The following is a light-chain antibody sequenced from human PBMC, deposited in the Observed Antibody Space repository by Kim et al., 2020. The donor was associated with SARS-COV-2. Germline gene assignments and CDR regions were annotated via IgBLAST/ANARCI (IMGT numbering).Light chain of an antibody. CDR2: KDT. V-gene: IGLV3-27*01. CDR1: VLAKKY. CDR3: YSAADNNRV. J-gene: IGLJ3*02. Sequence: SYELTQPSSVSVSPGQTARITCSGDVLAKKYARWFRQKPGQAPVLVIYKDTERPSGIPERFSGSTSGTTVTLTIGGARFEDEAHYYCYSAADNNRVFGGGTKLSVL.